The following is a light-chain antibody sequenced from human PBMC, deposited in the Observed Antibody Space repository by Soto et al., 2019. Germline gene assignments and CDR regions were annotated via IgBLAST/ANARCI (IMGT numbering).Light chain of an antibody. V-gene: IGKV1-39*01. CDR1: QAIRND. CDR3: QQRYSTTLT. J-gene: IGKJ5*01. CDR2: AAS. Sequence: IQMTQSPSSLSPSVGDRVIITCRASQAIRNDLGWYQKKPGKAPELLIYAASSLQSGVPSRFSGSGSGTDFTLTISSLQTEEFATYECQQRYSTTLTGGQGTRREIK.